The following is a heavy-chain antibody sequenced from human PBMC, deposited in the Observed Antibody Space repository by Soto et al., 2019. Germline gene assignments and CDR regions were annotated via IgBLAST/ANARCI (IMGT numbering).Heavy chain of an antibody. CDR1: GFTFSGYS. V-gene: IGHV3-48*02. CDR2: ISSGSKTI. D-gene: IGHD3-9*01. CDR3: AREDILGVRSFDY. Sequence: GGSLRVSCAASGFTFSGYSVNWVRQAPGKGLEWVSYISSGSKTIYYAESVKGRFTVSRDNARNSQYLQMNSLRDEDTAVYYCAREDILGVRSFDYWGQGTLVTVSS. J-gene: IGHJ4*02.